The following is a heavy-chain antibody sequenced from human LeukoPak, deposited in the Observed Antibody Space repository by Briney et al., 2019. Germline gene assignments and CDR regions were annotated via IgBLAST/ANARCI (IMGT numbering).Heavy chain of an antibody. Sequence: GGSLRLSCAASGFTFSSYSMNWVRQAPGKGLEWVSSISSSSSYIYYADSVKGRFTISRDNAKNSLYLQMNSLRAEDTAVYYCARGPPAAIYYYYYMDVWGKGTTVTVSS. CDR3: ARGPPAAIYYYYYMDV. CDR2: ISSSSSYI. J-gene: IGHJ6*03. D-gene: IGHD2-2*01. V-gene: IGHV3-21*01. CDR1: GFTFSSYS.